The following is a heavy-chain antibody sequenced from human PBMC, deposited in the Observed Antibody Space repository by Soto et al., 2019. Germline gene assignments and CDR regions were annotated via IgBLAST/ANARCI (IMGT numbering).Heavy chain of an antibody. CDR1: GFSFTSHW. J-gene: IGHJ3*01. V-gene: IGHV3-7*01. Sequence: EVQLVEAGGGLVQPGASLRLSCAASGFSFTSHWMSWVRQAPGQGLEWVATIKLDGSASYYLGSVKGRFTISRDNANDSLFLEMNSLRAEDTAVYYCARDQGREILASAFDFWGQGTKVTVSS. CDR3: ARDQGREILASAFDF. D-gene: IGHD5-12*01. CDR2: IKLDGSAS.